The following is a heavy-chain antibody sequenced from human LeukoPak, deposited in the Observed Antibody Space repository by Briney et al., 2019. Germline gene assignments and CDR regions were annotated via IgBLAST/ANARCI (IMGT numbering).Heavy chain of an antibody. Sequence: GGSLRLSCAASGFIFDDYGMTWVRQAPGKGLEWVSGITWNGDSKGYADSVKGRFTISRDNAKNSLYLQMNSLRAEDTALYYCAKGYGSGSYQNYFDYWGQGTLVTVSS. CDR1: GFIFDDYG. CDR3: AKGYGSGSYQNYFDY. J-gene: IGHJ4*02. D-gene: IGHD3-10*01. V-gene: IGHV3-20*04. CDR2: ITWNGDSK.